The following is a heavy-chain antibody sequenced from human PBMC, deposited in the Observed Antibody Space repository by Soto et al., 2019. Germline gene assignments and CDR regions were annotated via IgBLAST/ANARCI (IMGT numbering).Heavy chain of an antibody. CDR1: GDSIGSNFC. CDR2: VYHNGLT. V-gene: IGHV4-4*02. Sequence: SETLSLTCAVSGDSIGSNFCWSWVRQPPGKGLEWIGEVYHNGLTDYNPSLKGRVTTSADMSKNQFSLSVTSLTAADTAMYYCARDVAMPRENERFDYWGQGTLVTVSS. D-gene: IGHD2-2*01. J-gene: IGHJ4*02. CDR3: ARDVAMPRENERFDY.